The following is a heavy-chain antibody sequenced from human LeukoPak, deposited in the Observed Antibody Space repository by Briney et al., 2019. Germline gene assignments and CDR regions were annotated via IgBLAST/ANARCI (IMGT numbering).Heavy chain of an antibody. CDR1: GYSFTSYW. D-gene: IGHD3-10*01. J-gene: IGHJ6*02. V-gene: IGHV5-10-1*01. CDR2: IDPSDSYT. Sequence: GESLKISCKGSGYSFTSYWISWVRQMPGKGLEWMGRIDPSDSYTNNSPSFQGHVTISADKSISTAYLQWSSLKASDTAMYYCARHFGEDYGMDVWGQGTTVTVSS. CDR3: ARHFGEDYGMDV.